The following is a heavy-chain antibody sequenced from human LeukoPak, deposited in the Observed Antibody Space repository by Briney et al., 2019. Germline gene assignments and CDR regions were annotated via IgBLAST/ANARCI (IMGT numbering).Heavy chain of an antibody. CDR1: GFTFSSYA. V-gene: IGHV3-23*01. D-gene: IGHD3-10*01. J-gene: IGHJ3*02. Sequence: GGSLRLSCAASGFTFSSYAMSWVRQAPGKGLEWVSAISGSGGSTYYADSVKGRFTISRDNSKNTLYLQMNSLRAEDTAVYYCVKVSMVRGQEGAFDIWGQGTMVTVSS. CDR3: VKVSMVRGQEGAFDI. CDR2: ISGSGGST.